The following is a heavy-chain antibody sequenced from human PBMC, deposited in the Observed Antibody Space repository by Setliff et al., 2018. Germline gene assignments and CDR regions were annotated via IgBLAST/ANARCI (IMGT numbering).Heavy chain of an antibody. CDR3: ARINFYVSSGYYYAPDY. D-gene: IGHD3-22*01. CDR2: INNYNFNT. V-gene: IGHV1-18*01. Sequence: GASVKVSCKTSGYSFSDYVVNWVRQAPGQGLEWMGWINNYNFNTQYAQKFLGRVTVTTDTSTGTAYMELGSLTSDDTAIYYCARINFYVSSGYYYAPDYWGPGTLVTVSS. J-gene: IGHJ4*02. CDR1: GYSFSDYV.